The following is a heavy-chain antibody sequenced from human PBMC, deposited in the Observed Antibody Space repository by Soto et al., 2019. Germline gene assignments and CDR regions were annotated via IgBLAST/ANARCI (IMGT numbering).Heavy chain of an antibody. CDR3: ARDPHYYDSSGIVDP. J-gene: IGHJ5*02. V-gene: IGHV1-46*01. CDR1: GYTFTSYY. Sequence: GASVKVSCKASGYTFTSYYMHWVRQAPGQGLEWMGIINPSGGSTSYAQKFQGRVTMTRDTSTSTVYMELSSLRSEDTAVYYCARDPHYYDSSGIVDPWGQGTLVTVSS. D-gene: IGHD3-22*01. CDR2: INPSGGST.